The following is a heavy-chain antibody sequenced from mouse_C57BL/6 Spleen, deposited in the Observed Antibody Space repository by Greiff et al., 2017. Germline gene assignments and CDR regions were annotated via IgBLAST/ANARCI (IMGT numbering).Heavy chain of an antibody. V-gene: IGHV5-6*01. J-gene: IGHJ2*01. Sequence: DVHLVESGGDLVKPGGSLKLSCAASGFTFSSYGMSWVRQTPDKRLEWVATISSGGSYTYYPDSVKGRFTISRDNAKNTLYLQMSSLKSEDTAMYYCARKGDGYYGTNYCDYWGQGTTLTVSS. CDR1: GFTFSSYG. CDR3: ARKGDGYYGTNYCDY. CDR2: ISSGGSYT. D-gene: IGHD2-3*01.